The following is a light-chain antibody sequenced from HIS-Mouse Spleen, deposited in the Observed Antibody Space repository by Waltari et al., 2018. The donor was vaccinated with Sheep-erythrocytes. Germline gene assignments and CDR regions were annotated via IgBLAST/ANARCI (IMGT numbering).Light chain of an antibody. CDR3: QQSYSTPQFT. CDR2: AAS. J-gene: IGKJ3*01. CDR1: QSISSY. Sequence: DIQMTQSPSSLSASVGDRVTITCRASQSISSYLTWYQQKPGKAPKLLIYAASSLQSGVPSRFIGSGSGTDFTLTISSLQPEDFATYYCQQSYSTPQFTFGPGTKVDIK. V-gene: IGKV1-39*01.